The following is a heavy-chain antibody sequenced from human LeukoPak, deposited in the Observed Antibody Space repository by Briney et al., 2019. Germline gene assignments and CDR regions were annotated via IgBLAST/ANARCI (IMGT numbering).Heavy chain of an antibody. CDR3: GRWSYDSSGYVAY. CDR1: GYSFTSYW. J-gene: IGHJ4*02. Sequence: GESLKISCKGSGYSFTSYWIGWVRQMPGKGLEWMGIIYPGDSDTSYSPSVQGQVTISADKSISTAYLQWSSLKASDTAMYYCGRWSYDSSGYVAYWGQGTLVTVSA. D-gene: IGHD3-22*01. V-gene: IGHV5-51*01. CDR2: IYPGDSDT.